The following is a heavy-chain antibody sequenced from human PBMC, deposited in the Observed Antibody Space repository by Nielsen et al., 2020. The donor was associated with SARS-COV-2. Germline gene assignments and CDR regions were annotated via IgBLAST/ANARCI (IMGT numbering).Heavy chain of an antibody. Sequence: GGSLRLSCAASGFTFSSYWMHWVRQAPRKGLVWVSRINSDGSSTSYADSVKGRFTISRDNAKNTLYLQMNSLRAEDTAVYYCAKGRIAAAAKAPVDYWGQGTLVTVSS. V-gene: IGHV3-74*01. CDR2: INSDGSST. J-gene: IGHJ4*02. D-gene: IGHD6-13*01. CDR3: AKGRIAAAAKAPVDY. CDR1: GFTFSSYW.